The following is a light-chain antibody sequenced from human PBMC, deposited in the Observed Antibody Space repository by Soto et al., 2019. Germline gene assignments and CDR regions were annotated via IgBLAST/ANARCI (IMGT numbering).Light chain of an antibody. CDR1: QSVNRKS. CDR3: QQYGSSSWT. Sequence: EIVLTQSPGTLSLSPGERATLSCRASQSVNRKSLAWFQQKPGQAPRLLIFGASSRATGIPDRFSGSGSGTDFTLTISRLEPGDFALYYCQQYGSSSWTFAQGTKVEVK. CDR2: GAS. V-gene: IGKV3-20*01. J-gene: IGKJ1*01.